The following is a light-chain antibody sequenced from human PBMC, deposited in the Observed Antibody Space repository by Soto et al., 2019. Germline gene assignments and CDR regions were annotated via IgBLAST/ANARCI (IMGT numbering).Light chain of an antibody. CDR3: QQYNTYST. CDR2: DAS. Sequence: DIQMTQSPSTLSASVGDRVTITCRASQIISNWLAWYQQKPGKAPKLLIYDASSLESGVPSRFSGSGSGTEFTLTISSLPPDDFATYYCQQYNTYSTFGRGTKVEIK. CDR1: QIISNW. V-gene: IGKV1-5*01. J-gene: IGKJ1*01.